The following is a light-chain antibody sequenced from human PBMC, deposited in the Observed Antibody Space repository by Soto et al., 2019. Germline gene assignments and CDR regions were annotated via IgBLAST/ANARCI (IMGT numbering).Light chain of an antibody. Sequence: EIVITQSPATLFFSPGERATLSCRASQSVSSSYLAWYQQKPGQAPRLLIYGASSRATGIPDRFSGSGSGTDFTLTISRLEPEDFAVYYCQQYGSSRWTFGQGTTGDIK. CDR1: QSVSSSY. V-gene: IGKV3-20*01. J-gene: IGKJ1*01. CDR3: QQYGSSRWT. CDR2: GAS.